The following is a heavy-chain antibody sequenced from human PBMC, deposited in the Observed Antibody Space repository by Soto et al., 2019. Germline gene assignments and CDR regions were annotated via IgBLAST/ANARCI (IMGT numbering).Heavy chain of an antibody. CDR1: GGTFSKYA. CDR3: ARGWETVGATTAFAY. Sequence: QVQLVQSGAKVKKPGSSVKVSCQASGGTFSKYAINWVRQAPGRGLEWVGGINPIFGTAAYAQNFQDRVTITADKSTTTAYMEVSSLRSDDTAVYYCARGWETVGATTAFAYWGQGTLVTVSS. CDR2: INPIFGTA. J-gene: IGHJ4*02. D-gene: IGHD1-26*01. V-gene: IGHV1-69*06.